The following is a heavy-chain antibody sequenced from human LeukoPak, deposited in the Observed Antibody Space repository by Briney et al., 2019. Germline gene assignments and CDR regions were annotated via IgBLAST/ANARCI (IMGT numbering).Heavy chain of an antibody. V-gene: IGHV1-2*02. CDR1: GYTFTGYY. Sequence: ASVKVSCKASGYTFTGYYIHWVRQAPGQGLEWMGWIIPKSGGTNYAQKFQGRVTMTRDTSISTAYMELSRLRSDDTAVYYCARAMPNDYWGQGTLVTVSS. J-gene: IGHJ4*02. CDR2: IIPKSGGT. D-gene: IGHD2-2*01. CDR3: ARAMPNDY.